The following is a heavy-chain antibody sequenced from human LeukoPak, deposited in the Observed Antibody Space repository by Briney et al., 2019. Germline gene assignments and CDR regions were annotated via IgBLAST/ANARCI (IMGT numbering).Heavy chain of an antibody. Sequence: GGSLRLSCAASGFTFTNAWMTWVRQAPGRGLEWVGRIKTKPYGGTTDYAAPVKGTFTISRDDSKNTLYLQMNSLKSEDTAMYYCTRDQYDIWGQGTLVTVSS. J-gene: IGHJ4*02. V-gene: IGHV3-15*01. CDR2: IKTKPYGGTT. CDR1: GFTFTNAW. CDR3: TRDQYDI. D-gene: IGHD3-9*01.